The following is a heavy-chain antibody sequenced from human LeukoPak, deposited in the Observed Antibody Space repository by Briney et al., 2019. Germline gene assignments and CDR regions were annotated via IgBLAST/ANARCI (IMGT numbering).Heavy chain of an antibody. CDR3: ARGVQLWLNWFDP. J-gene: IGHJ5*02. CDR2: INHSGST. Sequence: PSETLSLTCAVYGGSFSGYYWSWIRQPPGKGLEWIGEINHSGSTNYNPSLKSRVTISVDTSKNQFSLKLSPVTAADTAVYYCARGVQLWLNWFDPWGQGTLVTVSS. CDR1: GGSFSGYY. V-gene: IGHV4-34*01. D-gene: IGHD5-18*01.